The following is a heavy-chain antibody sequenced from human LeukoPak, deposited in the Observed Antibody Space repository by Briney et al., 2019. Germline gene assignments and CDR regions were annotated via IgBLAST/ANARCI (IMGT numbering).Heavy chain of an antibody. V-gene: IGHV3-30-3*01. CDR3: VRDIFDY. CDR2: ISYDGSNK. J-gene: IGHJ4*02. Sequence: PGGSLRLSCAASGFTFSSYAMHWVRQAPGKGLEWVAVISYDGSNKYYADSVKGRFTISRDNSKNTLYLQMNSLRAEDTAVYYCVRDIFDYWGQGTLVTVSS. CDR1: GFTFSSYA.